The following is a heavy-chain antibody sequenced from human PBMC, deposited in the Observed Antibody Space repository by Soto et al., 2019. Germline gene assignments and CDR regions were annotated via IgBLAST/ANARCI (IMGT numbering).Heavy chain of an antibody. J-gene: IGHJ5*02. D-gene: IGHD3-16*01. CDR1: GFTFSSYS. CDR3: AKPVTAPLGWFDP. CDR2: FRGSGDDGTT. Sequence: PVGSPRLSGAASGFTFSSYSMSWVRQAPGKGLEWVSGFRGSGDDGTTYYADSVKGRFTISRDNSKNMLFLQMNSLRAEDTAVYYCAKPVTAPLGWFDPWGQGTLVTVSS. V-gene: IGHV3-23*01.